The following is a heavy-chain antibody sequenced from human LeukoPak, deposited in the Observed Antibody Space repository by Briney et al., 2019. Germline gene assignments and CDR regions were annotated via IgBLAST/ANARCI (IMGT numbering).Heavy chain of an antibody. V-gene: IGHV1-18*01. D-gene: IGHD3-22*01. CDR2: ISAYNGVT. CDR3: ARDYDISGYYYRGY. Sequence: GASVKVSCKASGYTFTNYGVSWVRQAPGQGLEWMGWISAYNGVTKYSLKIQGRVTMTTDTSTSTAYMELRSLRSDDTAVYYCARDYDISGYYYRGYWGQGTLVTVSS. J-gene: IGHJ4*02. CDR1: GYTFTNYG.